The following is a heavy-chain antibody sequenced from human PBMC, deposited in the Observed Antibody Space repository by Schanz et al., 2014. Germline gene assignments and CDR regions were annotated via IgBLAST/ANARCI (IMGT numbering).Heavy chain of an antibody. V-gene: IGHV1-18*01. D-gene: IGHD2-21*01. CDR3: ARDRLECGAECYSVEVFEI. J-gene: IGHJ4*02. CDR2: ISAYNGHT. CDR1: GYTFTTYG. Sequence: QVQLVQSGSEVKKPGASVKVSCKASGYTFTTYGISWVRQAPGQGLEWMGWISAYNGHTNYAQKFQGRVTMTTDTSTSTAYMELSGLRSEDTAVYYCARDRLECGAECYSVEVFEIWGQGTLVTVSS.